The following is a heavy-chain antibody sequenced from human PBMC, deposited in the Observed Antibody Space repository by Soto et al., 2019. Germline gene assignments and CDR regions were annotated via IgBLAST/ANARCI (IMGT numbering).Heavy chain of an antibody. CDR1: GGSISSSSYY. V-gene: IGHV4-39*01. J-gene: IGHJ3*02. CDR3: ARYRGYCSGGSCYRAFDI. D-gene: IGHD2-15*01. CDR2: IYYSGST. Sequence: QLQLQESGPGLVKPSETLSLTCTVSGGSISSSSYYWGWIRQPPGKGLEWIGSIYYSGSTYYHPSLKSRFTISVDTSKKQFSLKLRSVTAADMAVYYCARYRGYCSGGSCYRAFDIWGQGTMVTVSS.